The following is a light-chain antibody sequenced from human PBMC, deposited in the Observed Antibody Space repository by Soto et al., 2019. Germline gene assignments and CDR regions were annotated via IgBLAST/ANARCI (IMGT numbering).Light chain of an antibody. CDR1: SSDVGGYNY. Sequence: QSALTQPASVSGSPGQSITISCTGTSSDVGGYNYVSWYQQHPGKAPRLMVFEVSNRPSGVSNRFSGSKSGNVASLTISGLQAEDEDDYYCCSYTGSDTLAVFGSGTKLTVL. V-gene: IGLV2-14*01. CDR3: CSYTGSDTLAV. J-gene: IGLJ1*01. CDR2: EVS.